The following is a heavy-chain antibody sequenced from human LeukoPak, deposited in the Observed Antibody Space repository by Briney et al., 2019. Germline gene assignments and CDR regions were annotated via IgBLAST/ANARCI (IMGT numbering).Heavy chain of an antibody. J-gene: IGHJ5*02. V-gene: IGHV5-51*01. CDR1: GYSFTSYW. CDR2: IYPGDSDT. Sequence: GESPKISCKGSGYSFTSYWIGWVRQMPGKGLEWMGIIYPGDSDTGYSPSFQGQVTISADKSISTAYLQWSSLKASDTAMYYCARRPRGYYDSSGHLGGYWFDPWGQGTLVTVSS. CDR3: ARRPRGYYDSSGHLGGYWFDP. D-gene: IGHD3-22*01.